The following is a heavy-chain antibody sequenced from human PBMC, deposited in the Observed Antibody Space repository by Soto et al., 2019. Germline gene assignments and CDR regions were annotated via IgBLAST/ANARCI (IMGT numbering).Heavy chain of an antibody. Sequence: GEALTLSCKGSGYRVTNYWFGCVRQMPGKGLELMGIIYPTDSDIRYSPSFQGQVTISADKSISTAYLQWNSLKASDTAMYYCATAYVYDFENSNYYRDAFDIWGQGTLVTVSS. CDR2: IYPTDSDI. V-gene: IGHV5-51*01. CDR1: GYRVTNYW. J-gene: IGHJ3*02. D-gene: IGHD3-22*01. CDR3: ATAYVYDFENSNYYRDAFDI.